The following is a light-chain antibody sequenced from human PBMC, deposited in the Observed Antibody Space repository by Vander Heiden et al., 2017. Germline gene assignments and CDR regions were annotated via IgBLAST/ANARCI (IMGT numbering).Light chain of an antibody. J-gene: IGLJ2*01. CDR3: AAWDDSLNGRV. Sequence: QSVLTQPPSASGPPGQRVTISCSGSSSNIGSNTVNWYQQLPGTAPKLLIYSNNQRPSGGPDRFSGSKSGTAASLAISGLQSEDEADYYCAAWDDSLNGRVFGGGTKLTVL. V-gene: IGLV1-44*01. CDR2: SNN. CDR1: SSNIGSNT.